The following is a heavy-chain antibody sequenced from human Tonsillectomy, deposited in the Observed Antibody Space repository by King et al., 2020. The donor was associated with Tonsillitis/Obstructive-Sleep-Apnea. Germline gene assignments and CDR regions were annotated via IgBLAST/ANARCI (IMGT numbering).Heavy chain of an antibody. Sequence: VQLVESGGGLVKPGGSLRLSCAPSGFTFSSYTMNWVRQAPGKGLEWVSSISSGSSYIYYADSVQGRFTISRDNAKNSLYLQMNSLRAEDTAVYYCGRDLNGCVGDFCAVDYSGQGTLVTVSS. J-gene: IGHJ4*02. CDR2: ISSGSSYI. CDR3: GRDLNGCVGDFCAVDY. D-gene: IGHD2-21*01. V-gene: IGHV3-21*06. CDR1: GFTFSSYT.